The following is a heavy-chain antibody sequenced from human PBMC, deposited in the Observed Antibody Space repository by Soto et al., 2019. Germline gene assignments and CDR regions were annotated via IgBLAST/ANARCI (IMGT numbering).Heavy chain of an antibody. V-gene: IGHV4-39*01. Sequence: PSETLSLTCTVSGGSISSGSYYWGWIRQPPGKGLEWIVSIYYSGSTYYNPSLKSRVTIFVDTSKNQFSLKLSSVTAADTALYYCARQGYYGSGSYYKFRWFDPWGQGTLVTVPQ. D-gene: IGHD3-10*01. CDR2: IYYSGST. J-gene: IGHJ5*02. CDR3: ARQGYYGSGSYYKFRWFDP. CDR1: GGSISSGSYY.